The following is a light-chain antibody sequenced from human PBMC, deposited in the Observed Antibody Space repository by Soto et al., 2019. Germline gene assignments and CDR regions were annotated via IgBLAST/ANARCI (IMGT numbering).Light chain of an antibody. V-gene: IGLV2-8*01. J-gene: IGLJ1*01. CDR2: EVT. CDR3: GSYAGGNTFV. CDR1: SSDVGGYNY. Sequence: QSALTQSPSASGSPGQSVTISCIGTSSDVGGYNYVSWYQHHPGKAPKLIIYEVTKRPSGVPDRFSGSRSGTTASLTVSGLQAEDGADYYCGSYAGGNTFVFGTGTKVTVL.